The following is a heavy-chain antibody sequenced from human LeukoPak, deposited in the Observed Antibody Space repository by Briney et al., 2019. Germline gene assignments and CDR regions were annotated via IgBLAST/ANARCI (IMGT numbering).Heavy chain of an antibody. D-gene: IGHD3-3*01. CDR1: GYSFTSYW. Sequence: GESLKISCKGSGYSFTSYWIGWVRQMPGKGLEWMGIIYPGDSDTRYSPSFQGQVTISADKSISTAYLQWSSLKASDTAMYYCARRDYDFWSGYSLPDLYYFDYWGQGTLVTVSS. J-gene: IGHJ4*02. CDR2: IYPGDSDT. V-gene: IGHV5-51*01. CDR3: ARRDYDFWSGYSLPDLYYFDY.